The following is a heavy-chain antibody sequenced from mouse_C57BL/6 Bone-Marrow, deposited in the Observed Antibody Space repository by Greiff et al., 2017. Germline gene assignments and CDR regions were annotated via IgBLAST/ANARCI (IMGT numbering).Heavy chain of an antibody. V-gene: IGHV1-7*01. J-gene: IGHJ3*01. D-gene: IGHD2-2*01. CDR1: GYTFTSYW. CDR3: ARSYGYDVDCFAY. Sequence: QVQLKQSGAELAKPGASVKLSCKASGYTFTSYWMHWVKQRPGQGLEWIGYINPSSGYTKYNQKFKDKATLTADKSSRTAYMQLCSLTYENSAVYYGARSYGYDVDCFAYWGQGTLVTVSA. CDR2: INPSSGYT.